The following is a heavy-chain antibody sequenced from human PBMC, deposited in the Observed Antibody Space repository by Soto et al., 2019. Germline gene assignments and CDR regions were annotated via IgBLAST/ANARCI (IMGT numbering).Heavy chain of an antibody. V-gene: IGHV3-21*01. CDR2: ISSSSSYI. J-gene: IGHJ4*02. CDR1: GFTFSSYS. CDR3: ARGEYCTNGVCFTFDY. Sequence: GGSLRLSCAASGFTFSSYSMNWVRQAPGKGLEWVSSISSSSSYIYYADSVKGRFTISRDNAKNSLYLQMNSLRAEDTAVYYCARGEYCTNGVCFTFDYWGQGTLVTVSS. D-gene: IGHD2-8*01.